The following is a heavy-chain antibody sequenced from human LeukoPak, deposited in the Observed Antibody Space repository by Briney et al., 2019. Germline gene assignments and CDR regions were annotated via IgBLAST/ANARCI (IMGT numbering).Heavy chain of an antibody. CDR1: RFTFSNYY. D-gene: IGHD6-13*01. J-gene: IGHJ4*02. Sequence: GGSLRLSCAASRFTFSNYYMTWVRQAPGEGLEWVGHINQDGSEKNYVDSEKGRFTISRDNAESSLYLQMNSLRVEDTAFYYCARDRHINSWSNDRFDYWGQGALVTVSS. V-gene: IGHV3-7*01. CDR3: ARDRHINSWSNDRFDY. CDR2: INQDGSEK.